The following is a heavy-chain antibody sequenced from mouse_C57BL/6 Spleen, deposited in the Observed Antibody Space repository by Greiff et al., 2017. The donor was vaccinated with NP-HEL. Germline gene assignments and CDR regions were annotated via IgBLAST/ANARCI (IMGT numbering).Heavy chain of an antibody. CDR1: GYTFTSYD. CDR2: IYPRDGST. J-gene: IGHJ2*01. V-gene: IGHV1-85*01. Sequence: QVQLQQSGPELVKPGASVKLSCKASGYTFTSYDINWVKQRPGPGLEWIGWIYPRDGSTKYNEKFKGKATLTVDTSSSTAYMELHSLTSEDSAVYFCARPRGEITTVVATNFDYWGQGTTLTVSS. CDR3: ARPRGEITTVVATNFDY. D-gene: IGHD1-1*01.